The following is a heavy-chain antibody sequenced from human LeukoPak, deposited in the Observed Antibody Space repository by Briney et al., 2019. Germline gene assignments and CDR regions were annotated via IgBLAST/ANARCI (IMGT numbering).Heavy chain of an antibody. CDR3: ARGLDCRSTSCYLDN. D-gene: IGHD2-2*01. J-gene: IGHJ4*02. V-gene: IGHV3-7*01. CDR1: GFTFTKYW. CDR2: INQDGSER. Sequence: PGGSLRLSCAASGFTFTKYWMTWVRQDPGKGLEWVANINQDGSERFYVDSVKGRFTISRDNAKNSLYLQMNSLGAEDTAVYYCARGLDCRSTSCYLDNWGQGTLVTVSS.